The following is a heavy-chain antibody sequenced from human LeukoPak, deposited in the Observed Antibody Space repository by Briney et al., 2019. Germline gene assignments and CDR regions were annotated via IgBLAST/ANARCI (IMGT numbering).Heavy chain of an antibody. CDR1: GFTFSSYA. V-gene: IGHV3-30-3*01. J-gene: IGHJ4*02. CDR3: ARDQDTWIQLWSPNFDY. CDR2: ISHDGSNK. Sequence: GGSLRLSCAASGFTFSSYAMHWVRQAPGKGLEWVAVISHDGSNKYYADSVKGRFTISRDNSKNTLYLQMNSLRAEDTAVYYCARDQDTWIQLWSPNFDYWGQGTLVTVSS. D-gene: IGHD5-18*01.